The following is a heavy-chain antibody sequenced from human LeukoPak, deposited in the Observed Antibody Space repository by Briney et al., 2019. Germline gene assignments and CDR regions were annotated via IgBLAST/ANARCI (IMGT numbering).Heavy chain of an antibody. D-gene: IGHD3-22*01. CDR3: ARAPWGVYDSSVYYYY. CDR1: GFTFSSYG. V-gene: IGHV3-33*01. CDR2: IWYDGSNK. Sequence: PGGSLRLSCAASGFTFSSYGMHWVRQAPGKGLEWVAVIWYDGSNKYYADSVKGRFTISRDNSKNTLYLQMNSLRAEDTAVYYCARAPWGVYDSSVYYYYWGQGTLVTVSS. J-gene: IGHJ4*02.